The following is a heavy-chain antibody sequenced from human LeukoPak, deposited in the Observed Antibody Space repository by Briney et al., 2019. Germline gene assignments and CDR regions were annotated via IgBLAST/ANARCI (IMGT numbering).Heavy chain of an antibody. J-gene: IGHJ4*02. CDR2: INSGGNT. V-gene: IGHV3-23*01. D-gene: IGHD6-13*01. CDR3: AKHSSSWYSFDF. Sequence: GGSLRLSCAASGFAFSTYAMSWVRQAPGKGLEWVSIINSGGNTYYADSVKGRFTISRDNSKNTLWLQMNSLRAEDTAVYYCAKHSSSWYSFDFWGQGILVTVSS. CDR1: GFAFSTYA.